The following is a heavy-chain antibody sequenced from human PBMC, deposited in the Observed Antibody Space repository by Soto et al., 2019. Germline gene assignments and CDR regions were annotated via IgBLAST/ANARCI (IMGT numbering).Heavy chain of an antibody. V-gene: IGHV1-2*04. J-gene: IGHJ6*02. CDR3: ARGLIAAAGFYYYYGMDV. CDR2: INPNSGGT. Sequence: QVQLVQSGAEVKKPGASVKVSCKASGYTFTGYYMHWVRQAPGQGLEWMGWINPNSGGTNYAQKFPGWVTMTRDTSISTAYMELSRLRSDDTAVYYCARGLIAAAGFYYYYGMDVWGQGTTVTVSS. CDR1: GYTFTGYY. D-gene: IGHD6-13*01.